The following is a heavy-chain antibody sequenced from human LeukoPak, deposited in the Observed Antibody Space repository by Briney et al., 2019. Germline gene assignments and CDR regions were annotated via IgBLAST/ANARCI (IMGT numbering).Heavy chain of an antibody. V-gene: IGHV3-33*06. Sequence: GGSLRLSCAASGFTFSSYGMHWVRQAPGKGLEWVAVIWYDGSNKYYADSVKGRFTISRDNSKNTLYLQMNSLRAEDTAVYYCAKDFTDGSGSYYKPVDYWGQGTLVTVSS. D-gene: IGHD3-10*01. CDR2: IWYDGSNK. J-gene: IGHJ4*02. CDR3: AKDFTDGSGSYYKPVDY. CDR1: GFTFSSYG.